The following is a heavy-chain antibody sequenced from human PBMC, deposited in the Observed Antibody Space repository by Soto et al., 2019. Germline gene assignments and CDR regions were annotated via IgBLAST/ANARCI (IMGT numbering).Heavy chain of an antibody. CDR1: GFTFSSYA. V-gene: IGHV3-30-3*01. Sequence: GGSLRLSCAASGFTFSSYAMHWVRQAPGKGLEWVAVISYDGSNKYYADSVKGRFTISRDNSKNTLYLQMNSLRAEDTAVYYCARDSADDSSGWAPFDYWGQGTLVTVSS. CDR3: ARDSADDSSGWAPFDY. CDR2: ISYDGSNK. J-gene: IGHJ4*02. D-gene: IGHD6-19*01.